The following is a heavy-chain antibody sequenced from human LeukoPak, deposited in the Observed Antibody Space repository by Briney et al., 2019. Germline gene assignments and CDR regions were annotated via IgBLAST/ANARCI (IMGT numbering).Heavy chain of an antibody. J-gene: IGHJ3*02. Sequence: GGSLRLACAASGFTFSSYSINWVRQAPGKGLEWVSYISSSSSTINYADSVKGRFTISRDNAKNSLYLQMNSLRAEDTAVYYCASGGNSLHAFDIWGQGTMVTVSS. CDR2: ISSSSSTI. D-gene: IGHD4-23*01. CDR1: GFTFSSYS. V-gene: IGHV3-48*01. CDR3: ASGGNSLHAFDI.